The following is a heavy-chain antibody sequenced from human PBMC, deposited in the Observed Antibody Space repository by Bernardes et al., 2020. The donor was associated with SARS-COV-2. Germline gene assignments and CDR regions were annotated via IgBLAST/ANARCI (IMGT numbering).Heavy chain of an antibody. CDR1: GFTFDDYT. CDR3: AKDVGYSDFWRGYFDD. CDR2: ISWDGYGP. J-gene: IGHJ4*02. V-gene: IGHV3-43*01. D-gene: IGHD3-3*01. Sequence: GGSLRLSCAASGFTFDDYTMHWVRQAPGTGLAWVSLISWDGYGPFHADSVKGRFTISRDNSKNSLYLQMDSLGTEDTALYYCAKDVGYSDFWRGYFDDWGQGTLVTVSS.